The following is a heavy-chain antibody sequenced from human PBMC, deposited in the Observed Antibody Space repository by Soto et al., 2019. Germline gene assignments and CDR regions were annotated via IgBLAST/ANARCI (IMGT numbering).Heavy chain of an antibody. J-gene: IGHJ6*02. CDR2: INHSGST. CDR3: ARGLRRAYYYDSSGYWAQSNYYYGMDV. V-gene: IGHV4-34*01. CDR1: GGSFSGYY. D-gene: IGHD3-22*01. Sequence: PSETLSLTCAVYGGSFSGYYWSWIRQPPGKGLEWIGEINHSGSTNYNPSLKSRVTISVDTSKNQFSLKLSSVTAADTAVYYCARGLRRAYYYDSSGYWAQSNYYYGMDVWGQGTTVTISS.